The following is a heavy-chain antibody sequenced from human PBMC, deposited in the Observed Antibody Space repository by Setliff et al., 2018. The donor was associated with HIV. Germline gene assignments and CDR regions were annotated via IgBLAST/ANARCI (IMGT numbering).Heavy chain of an antibody. D-gene: IGHD2-15*01. J-gene: IGHJ6*03. CDR1: GYTLSELS. V-gene: IGHV1-24*01. CDR3: ARMRFCRGGSCLPGSLYYYYMDV. Sequence: ASVKVSCKVYGYTLSELSIHWVRQAPGKGLEWMGYFDPQDGETVYAQKLQDRVTMTTDTTSTTAYMELRSLRSDDTAVYFCARMRFCRGGSCLPGSLYYYYMDVWGKGTTVTVSS. CDR2: FDPQDGET.